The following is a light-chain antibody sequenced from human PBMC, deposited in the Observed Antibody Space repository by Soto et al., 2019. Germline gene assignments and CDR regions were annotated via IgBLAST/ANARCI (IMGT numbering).Light chain of an antibody. V-gene: IGKV1-33*01. Sequence: DIQMTQSPSSVSASVGDRVTITCRASQAIDSWLAWYQQKPGKAPRLLIYDAFNLETGVPSRFSGSGSGTDFTFTISSLQPEDIATYYCQQYDHVPLTFGGGTKVEIK. CDR2: DAF. J-gene: IGKJ4*01. CDR3: QQYDHVPLT. CDR1: QAIDSW.